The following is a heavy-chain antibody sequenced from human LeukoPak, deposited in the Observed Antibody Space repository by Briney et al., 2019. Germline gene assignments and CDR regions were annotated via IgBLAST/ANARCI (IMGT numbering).Heavy chain of an antibody. CDR2: IYHSGST. Sequence: SGTLSLTCAVSGGSISSSNWWSWVRQPPGKGLEWIGEIYHSGSTNYNPSLKSRVTISVDKSKNQFSLKLSSVTAADTAVYYCARTYYGSGFGMDVWGQGTTVTVSS. V-gene: IGHV4-4*02. D-gene: IGHD3-10*01. CDR1: GGSISSSNW. CDR3: ARTYYGSGFGMDV. J-gene: IGHJ6*02.